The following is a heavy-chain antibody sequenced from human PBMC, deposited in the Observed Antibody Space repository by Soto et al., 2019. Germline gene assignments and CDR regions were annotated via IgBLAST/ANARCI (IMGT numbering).Heavy chain of an antibody. CDR1: GYTFTGYG. CDR3: ARGGYYYDSSGYYSDY. J-gene: IGHJ4*02. D-gene: IGHD3-22*01. Sequence: QFQLVQSGAEVKKPGASVKVSCKASGYTFTGYGIGWVRQAPGQGLEWMGWISGYNANTNYPQKLQGRITMTTDTSTSTAYMELRSLRSDDTAVYYCARGGYYYDSSGYYSDYWGQGTLVTVSS. CDR2: ISGYNANT. V-gene: IGHV1-18*01.